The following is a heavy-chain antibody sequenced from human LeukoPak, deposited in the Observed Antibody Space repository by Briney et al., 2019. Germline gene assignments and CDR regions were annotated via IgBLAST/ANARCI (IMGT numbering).Heavy chain of an antibody. CDR3: AKFSPYSSSSDGY. D-gene: IGHD6-6*01. Sequence: SVKVSCKASGGTFSSYAISWVRQAPGQGLEWMGGIIPIFGTANYAQKFQGRVTITADKSTSTAYMELSSLRSEDTAVYYCAKFSPYSSSSDGYWGQGTLVTVSS. CDR2: IIPIFGTA. J-gene: IGHJ4*02. V-gene: IGHV1-69*06. CDR1: GGTFSSYA.